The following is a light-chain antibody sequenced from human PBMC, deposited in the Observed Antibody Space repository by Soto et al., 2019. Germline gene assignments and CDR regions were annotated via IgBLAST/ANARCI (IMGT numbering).Light chain of an antibody. V-gene: IGKV1D-12*01. CDR2: AAS. Sequence: DIQMTQSPSSVSASVGDRVTITCRASQGFSSWLAWYQQKPGKAPKLLIYAASNLQSGVPSRFSGRGSGTDFTLTISSLQPEDFATYYCQQANSFPLTFGGGTKVEIK. CDR3: QQANSFPLT. CDR1: QGFSSW. J-gene: IGKJ4*01.